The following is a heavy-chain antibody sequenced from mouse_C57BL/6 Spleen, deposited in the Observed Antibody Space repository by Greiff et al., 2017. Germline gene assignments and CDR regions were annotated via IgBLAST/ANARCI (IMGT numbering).Heavy chain of an antibody. V-gene: IGHV1-15*01. Sequence: QVQLQQSGAELVRPGASVTLSCKASGYTFTDYEMHWVKQTPVHGLEWIGTIDPETGGTAYNQKFKGKAILTADKSSSTAYMELRSLTSEDSAVYYGTRGGYDYFDYWGQGTTLTVSS. D-gene: IGHD2-2*01. CDR1: GYTFTDYE. CDR2: IDPETGGT. CDR3: TRGGYDYFDY. J-gene: IGHJ2*01.